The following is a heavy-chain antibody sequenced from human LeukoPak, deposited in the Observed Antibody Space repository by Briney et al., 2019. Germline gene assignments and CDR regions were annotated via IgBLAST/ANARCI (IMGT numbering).Heavy chain of an antibody. CDR3: ASFYYYGSGSYRGRWFDP. CDR1: GYTFTGYY. V-gene: IGHV1-2*06. CDR2: INPNSGGT. D-gene: IGHD3-10*01. J-gene: IGHJ5*02. Sequence: ASVKVSCKASGYTFTGYYMHWVRQAPGQGLEWMGRINPNSGGTNYAQKFQGRVTMTRDTSISAASMELSRLRSDDTAVYYCASFYYYGSGSYRGRWFDPWGQGTLVTVSS.